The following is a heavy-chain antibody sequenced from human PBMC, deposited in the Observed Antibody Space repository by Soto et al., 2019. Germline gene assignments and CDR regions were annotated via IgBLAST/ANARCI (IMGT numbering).Heavy chain of an antibody. V-gene: IGHV4-61*01. CDR1: GGSVSSGSYY. D-gene: IGHD4-17*01. CDR2: IYYSGST. CDR3: AREATVASYFDY. J-gene: IGHJ4*02. Sequence: SETLSLTCTVSGGSVSSGSYYWSWIRQPPGKGLEWIGYIYYSGSTNYNPSLKSRVTISVDTSKNQFSLKLSSVTAADTAVCYCAREATVASYFDYWGQGPLVTVSS.